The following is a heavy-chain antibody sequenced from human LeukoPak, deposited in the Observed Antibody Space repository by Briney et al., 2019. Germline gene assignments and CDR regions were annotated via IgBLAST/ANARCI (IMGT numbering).Heavy chain of an antibody. CDR2: ISSSSSYI. Sequence: GGSLRLSCVASGFTFSSYSMNWVRQAPGKGLEWVSSISSSSSYIYYADSVKGRFTISRDNAKNSLYLQMNSLRAEDTAVYYCARAATVVTMGYWGQGTLVTVSS. J-gene: IGHJ4*02. D-gene: IGHD4-23*01. V-gene: IGHV3-21*01. CDR1: GFTFSSYS. CDR3: ARAATVVTMGY.